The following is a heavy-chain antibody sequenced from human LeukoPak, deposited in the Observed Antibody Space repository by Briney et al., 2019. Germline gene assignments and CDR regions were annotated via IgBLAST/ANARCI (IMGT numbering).Heavy chain of an antibody. CDR3: ASSATGTTKDYYYYMDV. V-gene: IGHV1-69*05. D-gene: IGHD1-7*01. CDR1: GGTFSSYA. J-gene: IGHJ6*03. CDR2: IIPIFGTA. Sequence: SVKVSCKASGGTFSSYAISRVRQAPGQGLEWMGGIIPIFGTANYAQKFQGRVTITTDESTSTAYMELSSLRSEDTAVYYCASSATGTTKDYYYYMDVWGKGTTVTVSS.